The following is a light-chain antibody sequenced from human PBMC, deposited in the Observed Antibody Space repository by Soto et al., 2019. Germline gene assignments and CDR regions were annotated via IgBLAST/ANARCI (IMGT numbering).Light chain of an antibody. CDR1: SSDVGAYDY. J-gene: IGLJ1*01. V-gene: IGLV2-14*03. Sequence: QSVLTQPASVSVSPGQSITISCTGTSSDVGAYDYVSWYQQHPDKAPKLMIYEVSYRPSGVSNRFSGSKSVNTATLTISGLQAEDEADYYCSSYTTSSTRVFGTGTKVT. CDR3: SSYTTSSTRV. CDR2: EVS.